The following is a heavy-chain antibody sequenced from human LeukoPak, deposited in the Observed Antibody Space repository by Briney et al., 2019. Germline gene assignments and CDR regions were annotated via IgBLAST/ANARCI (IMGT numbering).Heavy chain of an antibody. Sequence: PGGSLRLSCAASGFTFSNYWMIWVRQAPGKGLEWVGNIKQDGSVNRYADSVRGRFTISRDNAQTSLYLQMNSLRAEDTAVYYCARASNPWLQLTWGQGTLVTVS. J-gene: IGHJ5*02. CDR1: GFTFSNYW. CDR2: IKQDGSVN. V-gene: IGHV3-7*05. D-gene: IGHD5-24*01. CDR3: ARASNPWLQLT.